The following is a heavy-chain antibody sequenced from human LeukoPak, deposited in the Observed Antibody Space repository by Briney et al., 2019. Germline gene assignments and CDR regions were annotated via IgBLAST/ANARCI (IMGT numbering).Heavy chain of an antibody. D-gene: IGHD6-19*01. CDR1: GGSISSYY. Sequence: SETLSLTCTVSGGSISSYYWSWIRQPPGKGLEWIGCIYYSGSTNYNPSLKSRVTISVDTSKNQFSLKLSSVTAADTAVYYCARVVRGWYAGYFDYWGQGTLVTVSS. CDR3: ARVVRGWYAGYFDY. V-gene: IGHV4-59*01. CDR2: IYYSGST. J-gene: IGHJ4*02.